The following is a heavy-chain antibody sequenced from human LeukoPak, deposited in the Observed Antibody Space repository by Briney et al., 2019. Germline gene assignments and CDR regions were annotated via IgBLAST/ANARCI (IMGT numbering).Heavy chain of an antibody. V-gene: IGHV1-18*01. CDR3: ARDRPTGYYYDSSGYYGGYNWFDP. Sequence: ASVKVSCKASGYTFTSYGISWVRQAPGQGLEWMGWTSAYNGNTNYAQKLQGRVTMTTDTSTSTAYMELRSLRSDDTAVYYCARDRPTGYYYDSSGYYGGYNWFDPWGQGTLVTVSS. CDR2: TSAYNGNT. CDR1: GYTFTSYG. J-gene: IGHJ5*02. D-gene: IGHD3-22*01.